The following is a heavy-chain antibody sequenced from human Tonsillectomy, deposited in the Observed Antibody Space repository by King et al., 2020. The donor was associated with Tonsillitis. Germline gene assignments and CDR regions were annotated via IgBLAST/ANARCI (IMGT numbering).Heavy chain of an antibody. D-gene: IGHD4-11*01. CDR1: GGTLSSYV. CDR3: ARSVYSNDPRGWFDP. V-gene: IGHV1-69*09. J-gene: IGHJ5*02. Sequence: VQLVESGAEVKKPGSSVKVSCKASGGTLSSYVISWVRQAPGQGLEWMGRIIPILGIANYAQKFQGRVTITADKSTSTAYMELSSLRSEDTAVYYCARSVYSNDPRGWFDPWGQGSLVTVSS. CDR2: IIPILGIA.